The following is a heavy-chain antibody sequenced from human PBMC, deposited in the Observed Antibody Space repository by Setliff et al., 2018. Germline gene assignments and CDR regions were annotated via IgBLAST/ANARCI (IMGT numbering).Heavy chain of an antibody. J-gene: IGHJ5*02. CDR2: IYHSGST. CDR1: GCSISSGYY. CDR3: ARRNGEKLDP. V-gene: IGHV4-38-2*01. Sequence: PSETLSLTCAVSGCSISSGYYWGWIRQPPGKGLEWIGSIYHSGSTYYNPSLKSRVTISVDTSKNQFSLKLSSVTAADTAVYYCARRNGEKLDPWGQGTLVTVSS.